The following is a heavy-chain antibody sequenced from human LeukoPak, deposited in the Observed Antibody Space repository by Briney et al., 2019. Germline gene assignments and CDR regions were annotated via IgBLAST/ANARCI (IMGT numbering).Heavy chain of an antibody. CDR2: IYTEGTT. D-gene: IGHD3-16*01. CDR3: ASEGD. CDR1: GFTVSSNY. Sequence: GGSLRLSCAVSGFTVSSNYFSWVRQAPGKGLEWVPVIYTEGTTYYADSVKGRFIISRDNSKNTVYLQMNSLRVEDTAVYYCASEGDWGQGTLVTVSS. V-gene: IGHV3-66*02. J-gene: IGHJ4*02.